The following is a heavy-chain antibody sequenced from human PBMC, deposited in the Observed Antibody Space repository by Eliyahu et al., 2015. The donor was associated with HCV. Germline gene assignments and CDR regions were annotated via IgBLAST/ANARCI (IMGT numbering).Heavy chain of an antibody. J-gene: IGHJ6*02. CDR1: GFTFSSYG. D-gene: IGHD5-18*01. V-gene: IGHV3-33*01. Sequence: QVQLVESGGGVVQPGRSLRLXCAASGFTFSSYGMHXVRRAPGKGLXWGAVIWXDGSNKYYADSVKGRFTISRDNSKNTLYLQMNSLRAEDTAVYYCAREMIRIQLWSKDPYYYYYGMDVWGQGTTVTVSS. CDR3: AREMIRIQLWSKDPYYYYYGMDV. CDR2: IWXDGSNK.